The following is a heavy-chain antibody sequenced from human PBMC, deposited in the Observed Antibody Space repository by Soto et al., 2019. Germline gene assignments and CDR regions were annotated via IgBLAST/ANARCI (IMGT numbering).Heavy chain of an antibody. CDR3: ARAGGGWYLGAFDI. Sequence: PGGSLRLSCAASGFTVSSNYMSWVRQAPGKGLEWVSVIYSGGSTYYADSVKGRFTISRDNSKNTLYLQMNSLRAEDTAVYYCARAGGGWYLGAFDIWGQGTRVTVSS. V-gene: IGHV3-53*01. CDR2: IYSGGST. D-gene: IGHD6-19*01. J-gene: IGHJ3*02. CDR1: GFTVSSNY.